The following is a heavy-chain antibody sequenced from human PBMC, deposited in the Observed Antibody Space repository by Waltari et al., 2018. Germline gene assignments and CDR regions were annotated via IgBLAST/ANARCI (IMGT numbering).Heavy chain of an antibody. V-gene: IGHV4-39*01. D-gene: IGHD2-21*01. CDR2: IYYSGST. J-gene: IGHJ4*02. Sequence: QLQLQESGPGLVKPSETLSLTCTVPGGSISSSSYYWGWIRQPPGKGLEWIGSIYYSGSTYYNPSLKSRVTISVDTSKNQFSLKLSSVTAADTAVYYCARHDAYYYFDYWGQGTLVTVSS. CDR1: GGSISSSSYY. CDR3: ARHDAYYYFDY.